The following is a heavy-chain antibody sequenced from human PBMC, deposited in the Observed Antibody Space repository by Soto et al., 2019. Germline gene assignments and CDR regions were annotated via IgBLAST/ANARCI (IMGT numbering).Heavy chain of an antibody. Sequence: QVQLQQWGAGLLKPSETLSLTCAVYGGSFSGYYWSWIRQPPGKGLEWIGEINHSGSTNYNPSLKSRVTISVDTSKNQFSRKLSSVTAADTAVYYCARGLNDYIWGSYRYPDDYWGQGTLVTVSS. CDR2: INHSGST. CDR1: GGSFSGYY. J-gene: IGHJ4*02. D-gene: IGHD3-16*02. CDR3: ARGLNDYIWGSYRYPDDY. V-gene: IGHV4-34*01.